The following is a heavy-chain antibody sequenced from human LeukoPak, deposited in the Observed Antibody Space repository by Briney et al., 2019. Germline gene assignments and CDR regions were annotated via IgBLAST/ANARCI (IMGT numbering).Heavy chain of an antibody. J-gene: IGHJ4*02. CDR2: IKQDGSEK. Sequence: GGSLRLSCAASGFTFSSYWMSWVRQAPGKGLEWVANIKQDGSEKYYVDSVKGRFTISRDNAKNSLYLQMNSLRAEDTAVYYCARAYDFWSGDTIDYWGQGTLVTVSS. V-gene: IGHV3-7*04. D-gene: IGHD3-3*01. CDR1: GFTFSSYW. CDR3: ARAYDFWSGDTIDY.